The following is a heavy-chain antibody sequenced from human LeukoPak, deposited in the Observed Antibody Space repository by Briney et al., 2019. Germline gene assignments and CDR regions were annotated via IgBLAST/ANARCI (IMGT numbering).Heavy chain of an antibody. CDR3: SARRSGAKLCY. Sequence: GGSLRLSCTASGFTFGDYAMSWVRQAPGKGLEWVGFIRSKAYGGTTEYAASVKGRFTISREDSNSVAYVQMNSLKTEDTAVYYFSARRSGAKLCYRGQGTLVTVSS. J-gene: IGHJ4*02. V-gene: IGHV3-49*04. CDR2: IRSKAYGGTT. D-gene: IGHD1-26*01. CDR1: GFTFGDYA.